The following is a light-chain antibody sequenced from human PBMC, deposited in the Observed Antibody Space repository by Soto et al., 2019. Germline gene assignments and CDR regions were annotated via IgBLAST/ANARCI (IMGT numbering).Light chain of an antibody. J-gene: IGKJ1*01. CDR2: GAS. CDR1: QSVSSS. Sequence: IVMTQSPFTLSVSPGERATLSCRASQSVSSSLAWYQQKPGQAPRLLIYGASTRATGTPARFSGSGSGTEFTLTISSLQSEDFAVYYCQQYNNWPQTFGQGTKVDI. CDR3: QQYNNWPQT. V-gene: IGKV3-15*01.